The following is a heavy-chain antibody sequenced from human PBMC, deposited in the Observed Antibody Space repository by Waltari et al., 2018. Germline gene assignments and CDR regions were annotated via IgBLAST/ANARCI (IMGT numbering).Heavy chain of an antibody. CDR3: ASSSWYRGAFDI. D-gene: IGHD6-13*01. J-gene: IGHJ3*02. Sequence: QVQLQESGPGLVKPSETLSLTCTVSGGSISSHYWSWIRQPQGKGLEWIGYIYYSGSTNYNPSLKSRVTISVDTSKNQFSLKLSSVTAADTAVYYCASSSWYRGAFDIWGQGTMVTVSS. CDR2: IYYSGST. CDR1: GGSISSHY. V-gene: IGHV4-59*11.